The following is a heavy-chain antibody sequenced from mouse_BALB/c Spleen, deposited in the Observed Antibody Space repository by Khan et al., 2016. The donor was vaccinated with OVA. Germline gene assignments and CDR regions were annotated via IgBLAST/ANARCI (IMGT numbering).Heavy chain of an antibody. D-gene: IGHD1-1*02. CDR2: IYPGDGDT. Sequence: VQLQQSGAELARPGASVKLSCKASGYTFTSYWMQWVKQRPGQGLEWIGAIYPGDGDTRYTQKFKDKATLTADKSSSTAYMQLSSLASEDSAVYYCAIYGGNYGWVYWGQGTTLTVSS. CDR1: GYTFTSYW. V-gene: IGHV1-87*01. J-gene: IGHJ2*01. CDR3: AIYGGNYGWVY.